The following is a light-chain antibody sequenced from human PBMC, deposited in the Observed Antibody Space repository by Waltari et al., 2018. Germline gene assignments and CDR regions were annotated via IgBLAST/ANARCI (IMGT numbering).Light chain of an antibody. V-gene: IGLV2-23*03. CDR2: EGS. CDR3: CSYAGSSTFVV. J-gene: IGLJ2*01. Sequence: QSALTQPASVSGSPGQSITISCTGTNSDVGSYNLVSWYQQHPGKAPKLMIYEGSKRSSGVSNRFSGSKSGNTASLTISGLQAEDEADYYCCSYAGSSTFVVFGGGTKLTVL. CDR1: NSDVGSYNL.